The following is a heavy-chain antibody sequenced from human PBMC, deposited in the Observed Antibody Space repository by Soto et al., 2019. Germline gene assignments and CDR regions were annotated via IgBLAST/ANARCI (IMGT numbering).Heavy chain of an antibody. J-gene: IGHJ4*02. CDR2: ISYDGSNK. D-gene: IGHD5-18*01. Sequence: PGGSLRLSCAASGFTFSSYCMHWVRQAPGKGLEWVAVISYDGSNKYYADSVKGRFTISRDNSENTLYLQMNSLRAEDTAVYYCAPTSVDTAMGGFDYWGQGTLVTV. CDR1: GFTFSSYC. V-gene: IGHV3-30*03. CDR3: APTSVDTAMGGFDY.